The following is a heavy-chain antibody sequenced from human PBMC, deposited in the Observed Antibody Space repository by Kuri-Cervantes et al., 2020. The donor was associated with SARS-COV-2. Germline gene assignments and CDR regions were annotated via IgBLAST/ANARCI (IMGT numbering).Heavy chain of an antibody. CDR3: ARLTTSYFDY. CDR1: GGSVSSGSYY. CDR2: IYYSGST. Sequence: GSLRLSCTVSGGSVSSGSYYWSWTRQPPGKGLEWIGYIYYSGSTNYNPSLKSRVTISVDTSKNQFSLKLSSVTAADTAVYYCARLTTSYFDYWGQGTLVTVSS. V-gene: IGHV4-61*01. J-gene: IGHJ4*02. D-gene: IGHD4-11*01.